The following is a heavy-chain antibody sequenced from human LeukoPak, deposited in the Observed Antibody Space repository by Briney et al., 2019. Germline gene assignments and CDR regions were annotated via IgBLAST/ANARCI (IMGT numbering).Heavy chain of an antibody. Sequence: GGSLRLSCVASGFAFSSYWMSWVRQAPGEGLEWVANIKQDGSENYFVDTVKGRFTISRDNARNSLYLQMNSLRVEGTAVYYCARRRYGEGFDIWGQGTMVTVSS. CDR1: GFAFSSYW. CDR3: ARRRYGEGFDI. CDR2: IKQDGSEN. J-gene: IGHJ3*02. V-gene: IGHV3-7*01. D-gene: IGHD4-17*01.